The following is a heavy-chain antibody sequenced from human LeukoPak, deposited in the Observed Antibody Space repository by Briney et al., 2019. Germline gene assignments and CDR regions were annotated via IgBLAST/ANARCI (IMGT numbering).Heavy chain of an antibody. CDR1: RFSLSTSGVG. J-gene: IGHJ4*02. D-gene: IGHD6-19*01. CDR2: IYWDDDK. Sequence: SGPTLLNPTSTLTLTCTFSRFSLSTSGVGVGWIRQPPGNALKWLALIYWDDDKRYTPSLKSNPIITKDTSKNQVVLTMTNMDPVDTATYYCAHRLPYSGGWYGLDYWGQGTLVTVSS. V-gene: IGHV2-5*02. CDR3: AHRLPYSGGWYGLDY.